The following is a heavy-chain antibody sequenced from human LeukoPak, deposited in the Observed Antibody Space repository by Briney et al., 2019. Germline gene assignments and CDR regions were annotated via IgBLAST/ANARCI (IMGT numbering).Heavy chain of an antibody. CDR1: GYTFTSYG. CDR3: ARAGGYQLLYYFDY. CDR2: ISAYNGNT. Sequence: ASVKVSCKASGYTFTSYGISWVRQAPGQWLEWMGWISAYNGNTNYAQKLQGRVTMTTDTSTSTAYMELRSLRSDDTAVYYCARAGGYQLLYYFDYWGQGTLVTVSS. D-gene: IGHD2-2*01. J-gene: IGHJ4*02. V-gene: IGHV1-18*01.